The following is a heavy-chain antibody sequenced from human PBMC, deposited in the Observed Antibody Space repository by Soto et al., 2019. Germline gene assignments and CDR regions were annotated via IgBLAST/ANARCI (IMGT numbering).Heavy chain of an antibody. CDR1: GFTFSNYW. J-gene: IGHJ6*03. V-gene: IGHV3-74*01. CDR3: ARGDCVGGTCYSLAGSFYYYMDV. Sequence: EVKLVESGGGLVQPGGSLRLSCAASGFTFSNYWMYWVRQAPGKGLVWVSRINSDGSVSSYADSVKGRLTISRDNVKNTLYLQMNCLRAEDTAVYYCARGDCVGGTCYSLAGSFYYYMDVWGKGTTVTVFS. CDR2: INSDGSVS. D-gene: IGHD2-15*01.